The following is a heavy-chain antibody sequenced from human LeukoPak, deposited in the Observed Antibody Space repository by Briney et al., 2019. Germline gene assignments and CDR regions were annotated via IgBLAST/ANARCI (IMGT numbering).Heavy chain of an antibody. CDR3: ATRPAEYYDFWSGYYTPYYFDY. CDR1: GFTFSSYE. Sequence: AGGSLRLSCAASGFTFSSYEMNWVRQAPGKGLEWVSYISSSGSTIYYADSVKGRFTISRDNAKNSLYLQMNRLRAEDTAVYYCATRPAEYYDFWSGYYTPYYFDYWGQGTLVTVSS. J-gene: IGHJ4*02. CDR2: ISSSGSTI. D-gene: IGHD3-3*01. V-gene: IGHV3-48*03.